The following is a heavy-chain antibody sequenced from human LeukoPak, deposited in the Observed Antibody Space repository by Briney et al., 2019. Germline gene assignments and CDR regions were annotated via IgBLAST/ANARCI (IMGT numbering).Heavy chain of an antibody. V-gene: IGHV4-39*07. J-gene: IGHJ5*02. CDR1: GGSISSSSYY. CDR3: ARGGSQQLVRIWFDP. CDR2: IYYSGST. D-gene: IGHD6-13*01. Sequence: SETLSLTCSVSGGSISSSSYYWGWIRQPPGKGLEWIGSIYYSGSTYYNPSLKSRVSISVDTSKNQLSLKLTSVTAADTAVYYCARGGSQQLVRIWFDPWGQGTLVTVSS.